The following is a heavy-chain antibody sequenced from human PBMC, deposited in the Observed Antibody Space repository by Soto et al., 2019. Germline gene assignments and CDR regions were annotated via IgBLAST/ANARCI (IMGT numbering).Heavy chain of an antibody. V-gene: IGHV3-33*01. D-gene: IGHD3-3*01. CDR3: ARDADHRIFGVVIFYYYYGMDV. CDR2: IWYDGSNK. J-gene: IGHJ6*02. Sequence: QVQLVESGGGVVQPGRSLRLSCAASGFTFSSYGMHWVRQAPGKGLEWVAVIWYDGSNKYYADSVKGRFTISRDNSKNTLYLQMNSLRAEDTAVYYCARDADHRIFGVVIFYYYYGMDVWGQGTTVTVSS. CDR1: GFTFSSYG.